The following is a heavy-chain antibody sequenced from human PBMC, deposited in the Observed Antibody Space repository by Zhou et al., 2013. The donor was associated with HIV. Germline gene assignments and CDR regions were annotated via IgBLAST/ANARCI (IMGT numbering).Heavy chain of an antibody. CDR3: ARSHKWLQLRYQGNFDY. V-gene: IGHV1-2*02. J-gene: IGHJ4*02. Sequence: QVQLVQSGAEVKKPGSSVKVSCKASGGTFSSNGITWVRQAPGQGLEWMGRIIPKSGGTNYAQDFQGRLTMTRDTSITTVYMELKRLTSEDTAMYFCARSHKWLQLRYQGNFDYWGQGTVVTVSS. D-gene: IGHD5-12*01. CDR2: IIPKSGGT. CDR1: GGTFSSNG.